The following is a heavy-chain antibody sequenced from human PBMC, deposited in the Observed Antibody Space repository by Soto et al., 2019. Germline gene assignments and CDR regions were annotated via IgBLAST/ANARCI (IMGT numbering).Heavy chain of an antibody. CDR1: GYSLTELS. Sequence: GASVKVSCKVSGYSLTELSMHWVRQAPGKGLEWMGGFDPEDGETIYAQKFQGRVTMTEDTSTDTAYMELSSLRSEDTAVYYCATAWQLVGFFPFWGKGSLVPVSS. CDR3: ATAWQLVGFFPF. D-gene: IGHD6-6*01. J-gene: IGHJ4*02. V-gene: IGHV1-24*01. CDR2: FDPEDGET.